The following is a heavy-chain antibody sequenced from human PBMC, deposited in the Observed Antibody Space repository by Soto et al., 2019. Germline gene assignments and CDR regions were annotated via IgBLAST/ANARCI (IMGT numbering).Heavy chain of an antibody. V-gene: IGHV3-15*01. CDR2: IKSKADGGTT. CDR1: GFTFSNAW. Sequence: GGSLRLSCAASGFTFSNAWMNWVRQAPGKGLEWVGRIKSKADGGTTDYAAPVKGRFTISRDDSKNTMSLQMNSLKTEDTAVYYCTTFLVSGVIPYWGQGTLVTVSS. J-gene: IGHJ4*02. D-gene: IGHD3-10*01. CDR3: TTFLVSGVIPY.